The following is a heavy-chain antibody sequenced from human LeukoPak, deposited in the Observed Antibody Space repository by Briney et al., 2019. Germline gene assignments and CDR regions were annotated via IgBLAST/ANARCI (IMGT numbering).Heavy chain of an antibody. J-gene: IGHJ4*02. CDR2: IYYSGST. V-gene: IGHV4-39*01. D-gene: IGHD3-22*01. CDR3: ARSLYDSSGYYYVGY. CDR1: GGSISSSTYY. Sequence: PSETLSLTCTVSGGSISSSTYYWGWIRQPPGKGLEWIGSIYYSGSTYYNPSLKSRLTISLDTSKNQFSLRLTSVTAADTAVYYCARSLYDSSGYYYVGYWGQGTLVTVSS.